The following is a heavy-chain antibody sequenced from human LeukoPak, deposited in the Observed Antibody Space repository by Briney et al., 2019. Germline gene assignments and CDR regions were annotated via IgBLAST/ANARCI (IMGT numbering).Heavy chain of an antibody. J-gene: IGHJ4*02. CDR2: INPSGGST. D-gene: IGHD2-15*01. CDR1: GYTFTSYG. Sequence: ASVKVSCKASGYTFTSYGISWVRQAPGQGLEWMGIINPSGGSTSYAQKVQGRVTMTEDTSSDTAYMELNSLRSDDTAVYYCAGDPQRCSGGNCYRFDYWGPGTLVTVSS. CDR3: AGDPQRCSGGNCYRFDY. V-gene: IGHV1-46*01.